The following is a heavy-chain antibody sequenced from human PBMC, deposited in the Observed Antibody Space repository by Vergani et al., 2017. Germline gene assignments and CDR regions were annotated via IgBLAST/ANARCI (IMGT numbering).Heavy chain of an antibody. CDR1: GDSLKGQY. J-gene: IGHJ6*03. V-gene: IGHV4-31*11. CDR3: ARQKDYYMDV. Sequence: QVQLRQWGAGLVKPSETLYLTCGIYGDSLKGQYCTWVRQRPGMGLDLIGYIYYNWTTYYNPALESRLTIYLDTSQNHLSLQFTSVTDADTAVYYCARQKDYYMDVWGKGTKVTVS. CDR2: IYYNWTT.